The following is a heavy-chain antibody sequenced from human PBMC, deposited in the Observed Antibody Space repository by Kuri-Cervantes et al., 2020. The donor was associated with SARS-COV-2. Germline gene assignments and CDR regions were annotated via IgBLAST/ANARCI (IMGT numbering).Heavy chain of an antibody. J-gene: IGHJ6*02. V-gene: IGHV3-21*01. CDR1: GFTFSSYS. CDR3: AIIESSSDYYYYYGMDV. Sequence: GESLKIPCAASGFTFSSYSMNWVRQAPGKGLEWVSSISSSSSYIYYADSVKGRFTISRDNAKNSLYLQMNSLRAEDTAVYYCAIIESSSDYYYYYGMDVWGQGTTVTVSS. CDR2: ISSSSSYI. D-gene: IGHD3-10*01.